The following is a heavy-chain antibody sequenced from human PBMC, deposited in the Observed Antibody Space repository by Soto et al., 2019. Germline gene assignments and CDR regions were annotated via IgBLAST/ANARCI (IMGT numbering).Heavy chain of an antibody. J-gene: IGHJ6*02. D-gene: IGHD3-3*01. CDR1: GFTFSSYS. Sequence: GGSLRLSCAASGFTFSSYSMNWVRQAPGKGLEWVSFITSSSSTIYYADSVKGRFPISRDNAKNSLYLQMNSLRDEDTAVYYCAREGITIFGVVYGMDVWGQGTTVTVSS. CDR2: ITSSSSTI. CDR3: AREGITIFGVVYGMDV. V-gene: IGHV3-48*02.